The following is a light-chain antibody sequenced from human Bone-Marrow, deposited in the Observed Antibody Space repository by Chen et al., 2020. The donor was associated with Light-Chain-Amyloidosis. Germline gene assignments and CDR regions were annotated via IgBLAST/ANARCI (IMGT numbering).Light chain of an antibody. V-gene: IGLV6-57*01. J-gene: IGLJ3*02. CDR1: RGSIATNY. CDR3: QSYQGSSQGV. Sequence: MLTQPHSVSEPPGKTATISCTRSRGSIATNYVQWYQQRPGSSPTTVIYEDDQRPSGVPDRFSGSIDRSSNSASLTVSELETEDEADYYCQSYQGSSQGVFGGGTKLTVL. CDR2: EDD.